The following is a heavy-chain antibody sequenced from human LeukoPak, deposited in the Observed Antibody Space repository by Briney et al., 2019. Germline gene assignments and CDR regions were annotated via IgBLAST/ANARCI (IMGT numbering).Heavy chain of an antibody. CDR3: ARDRGIVGAQLDY. CDR2: ISYSGST. D-gene: IGHD1-26*01. J-gene: IGHJ4*02. Sequence: SETLSLTCNVSHGSMVDHYWSWIRQSPGKGLEWLGYISYSGSTKYNPSLRGRGTMSLDRSKNQFSLNLGSVTAADTAVYYCARDRGIVGAQLDYWGQGTLVTVSS. CDR1: HGSMVDHY. V-gene: IGHV4-59*11.